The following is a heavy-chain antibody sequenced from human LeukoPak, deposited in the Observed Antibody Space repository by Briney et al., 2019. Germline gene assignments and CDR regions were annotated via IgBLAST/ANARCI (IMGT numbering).Heavy chain of an antibody. D-gene: IGHD5-18*01. J-gene: IGHJ5*02. V-gene: IGHV4-34*01. Sequence: SETLSLTCAVYGGSFSGYYWTWIRQPPGKGLEWIGEINHSGSTKYNPSLKSRVTISIDTSKNQFSLNLSSVTAADTAVYYCARVPGDTAMDPISAWGQGTLVTISS. CDR3: ARVPGDTAMDPISA. CDR1: GGSFSGYY. CDR2: INHSGST.